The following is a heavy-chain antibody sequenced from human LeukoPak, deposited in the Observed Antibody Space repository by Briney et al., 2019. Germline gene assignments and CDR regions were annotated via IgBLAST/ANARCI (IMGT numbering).Heavy chain of an antibody. J-gene: IGHJ5*02. CDR2: ISSSSSST. CDR1: GFTFSTYS. V-gene: IGHV3-21*04. Sequence: GGSLRLSCAASGFTFSTYSMSWVRQAPGKGLEWVSSISSSSSSTYYADSVKGRFTISRDNSKNTLYLQMNSLRAEDTAVYYCARDVYYCSGGSCYSGFDPWGQGTLVTVSS. CDR3: ARDVYYCSGGSCYSGFDP. D-gene: IGHD2-15*01.